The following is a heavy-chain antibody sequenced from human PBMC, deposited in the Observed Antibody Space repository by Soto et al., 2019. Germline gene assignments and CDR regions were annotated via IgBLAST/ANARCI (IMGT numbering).Heavy chain of an antibody. D-gene: IGHD1-26*01. J-gene: IGHJ4*02. CDR3: ARRGSGSHYDY. Sequence: EVQLLESGGGLVQPGGSLRLSCAASGFTFSIYAMRWVRQAPVKGLEWVSAISGSGGSTYYADSVKGQFTISRDNAKNTLYLQMNSLRAEDTAVYYCARRGSGSHYDYWGQGTLVTVSS. V-gene: IGHV3-23*01. CDR1: GFTFSIYA. CDR2: ISGSGGST.